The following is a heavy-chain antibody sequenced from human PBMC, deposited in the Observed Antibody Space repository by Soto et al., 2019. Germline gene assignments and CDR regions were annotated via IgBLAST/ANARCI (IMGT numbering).Heavy chain of an antibody. Sequence: QVQLQESGPGLVKPSETLFLTCSVSGASVSSGDYYWSWIRQPPGKGLEWIGYIYYSGSTHYNPSLESRVTMSLDTSKNQLSLSLRSVTAADTAVYYCASTVTRLATKAFDHWGQGARVTVSS. D-gene: IGHD4-17*01. J-gene: IGHJ5*02. CDR2: IYYSGST. CDR1: GASVSSGDYY. V-gene: IGHV4-61*08. CDR3: ASTVTRLATKAFDH.